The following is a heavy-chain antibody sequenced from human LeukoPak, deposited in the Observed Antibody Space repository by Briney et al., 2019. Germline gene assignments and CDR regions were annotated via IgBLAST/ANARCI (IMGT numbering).Heavy chain of an antibody. CDR2: IYYSGST. CDR1: GGSISSSSYY. CDR3: ARGGMIVVVDRHYFDY. D-gene: IGHD3-22*01. J-gene: IGHJ4*02. Sequence: SETLSLTCTVSGGSISSSSYYWGWIRQPPGKGLEWIGSIYYSGSTYYNPSLKSRVTITVDTSKNQFSLKLSSVTAADTAVYYCARGGMIVVVDRHYFDYWGQGTLVTVSS. V-gene: IGHV4-39*07.